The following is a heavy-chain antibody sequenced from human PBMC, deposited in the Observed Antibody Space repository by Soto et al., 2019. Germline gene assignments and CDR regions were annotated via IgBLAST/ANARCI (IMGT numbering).Heavy chain of an antibody. V-gene: IGHV1-18*01. J-gene: IGHJ6*02. Sequence: QVQLVQSGAEVKKPGASVKVSCKASGYTFTSYGISWVRQAPGQGLEWMGWISAYNGNTNYAQKLQGRVTMTTDTSTSTAYMELRSLRSDDTAVYYCARDSRRTMYYYYYGMDVWGQGTTFSVSS. CDR1: GYTFTSYG. CDR3: ARDSRRTMYYYYYGMDV. CDR2: ISAYNGNT. D-gene: IGHD2-2*01.